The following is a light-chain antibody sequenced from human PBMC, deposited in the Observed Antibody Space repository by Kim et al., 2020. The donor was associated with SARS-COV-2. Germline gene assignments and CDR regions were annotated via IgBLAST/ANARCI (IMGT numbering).Light chain of an antibody. J-gene: IGLJ3*02. CDR1: SGSIASNY. V-gene: IGLV6-57*01. CDR2: GDD. CDR3: QSYDNYNQV. Sequence: LTQPHSVSESPGKTVNISCTRSSGSIASNYVQWYQQRPGSSPTTVIYGDDQRPSGVPDRFSGSIDSSSNSASLTISSLKTEDEAEYYCQSYDNYNQVFGGGTQLTVL.